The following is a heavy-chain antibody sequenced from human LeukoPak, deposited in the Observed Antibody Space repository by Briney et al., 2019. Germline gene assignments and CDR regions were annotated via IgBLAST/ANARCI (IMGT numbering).Heavy chain of an antibody. CDR2: INPSGGRT. V-gene: IGHV1-46*01. Sequence: ASVKVSCKASGYTFTNYFIHLVRQPPGQGLEWMGIINPSGGRTTYAQKFQGRVTMTGDTSASTIYMELSSLRSEDTAVYYCARAHPSTYYVPSSGYLSGHDASDIWGLGTMVTVSS. CDR1: GYTFTNYF. CDR3: ARAHPSTYYVPSSGYLSGHDASDI. J-gene: IGHJ3*02. D-gene: IGHD3-22*01.